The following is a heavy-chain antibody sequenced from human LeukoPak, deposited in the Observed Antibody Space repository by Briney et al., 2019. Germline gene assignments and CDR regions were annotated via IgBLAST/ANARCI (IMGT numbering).Heavy chain of an antibody. CDR3: ASSSTMVRGVIGY. J-gene: IGHJ4*02. V-gene: IGHV1-3*01. CDR1: GYTFTSYA. CDR2: INAGNGNT. Sequence: ASVKVSCKASGYTFTSYAMHWVRQAPGQRLEWMGWINAGNGNTKYSQKFQGRVTITRDTSASTAYTELCSLRSEDTAVYYCASSSTMVRGVIGYWGQGTLVTVSS. D-gene: IGHD3-10*01.